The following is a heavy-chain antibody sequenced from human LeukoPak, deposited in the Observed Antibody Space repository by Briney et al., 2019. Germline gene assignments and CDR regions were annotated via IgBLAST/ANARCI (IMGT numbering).Heavy chain of an antibody. J-gene: IGHJ4*02. CDR2: IKPDGSEK. CDR3: ARYGLTAALDF. V-gene: IGHV3-7*01. CDR1: GFTFSSSW. D-gene: IGHD2-21*02. Sequence: PGGSLRLSCAASGFTFSSSWMSWVRQAPGKGLEWVANIKPDGSEKCHVDSVKGRFTISRDNSKSSLSLQMNSLRAEDTAVYYCARYGLTAALDFWGQGTLVTVSS.